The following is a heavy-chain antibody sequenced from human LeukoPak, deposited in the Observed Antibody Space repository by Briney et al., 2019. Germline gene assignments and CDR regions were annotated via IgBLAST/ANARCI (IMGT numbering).Heavy chain of an antibody. J-gene: IGHJ3*02. V-gene: IGHV3-11*01. CDR1: GFAFSDFY. CDR2: ISNSGSTM. Sequence: GGSLRLSCAASGFAFSDFYMFWIRQAPGKGLEWISYISNSGSTMYYADSVKGRFTISRDNDKNALYLQMNSLRAEDTAVYYCAKDSLLWFGELLSPDAFDIWGQGTMVTVSS. CDR3: AKDSLLWFGELLSPDAFDI. D-gene: IGHD3-10*01.